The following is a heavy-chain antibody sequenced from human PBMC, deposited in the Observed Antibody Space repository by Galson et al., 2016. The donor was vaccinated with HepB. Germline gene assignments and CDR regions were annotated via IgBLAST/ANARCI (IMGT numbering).Heavy chain of an antibody. Sequence: SVKVSCKASGGTFSSYAISWVRQAPGQGLEWMGGIIPMFGTLNYAQKFQGRVAITADASTKTVYMELSSLRSEDTAVYYCARRKVTDGLDPRGQGTLVTVSS. J-gene: IGHJ5*02. CDR2: IIPMFGTL. V-gene: IGHV1-69*13. CDR3: ARRKVTDGLDP. D-gene: IGHD2-21*02. CDR1: GGTFSSYA.